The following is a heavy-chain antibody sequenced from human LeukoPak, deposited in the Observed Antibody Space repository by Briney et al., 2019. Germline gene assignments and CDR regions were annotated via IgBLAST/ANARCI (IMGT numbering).Heavy chain of an antibody. Sequence: ASVKVSCKASGYTFTGYYMHWVRQAPGQGLEWMGWINPNSGGTNYAQKFQGRVTTTRDTSISTAYMELSRLRSDDTAVYYCARSYSSSWYVYFDYWGQGTLVTVSS. V-gene: IGHV1-2*02. CDR2: INPNSGGT. D-gene: IGHD6-13*01. J-gene: IGHJ4*02. CDR1: GYTFTGYY. CDR3: ARSYSSSWYVYFDY.